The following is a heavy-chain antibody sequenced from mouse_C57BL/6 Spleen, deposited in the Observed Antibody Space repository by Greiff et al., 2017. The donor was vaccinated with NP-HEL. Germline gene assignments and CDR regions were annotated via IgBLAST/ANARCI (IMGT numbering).Heavy chain of an antibody. V-gene: IGHV5-12*01. CDR3: ARHGGTRYFDV. CDR1: GFTFSDYY. J-gene: IGHJ1*01. CDR2: ISNGGGST. D-gene: IGHD3-3*01. Sequence: EVQVVESGGGLVQPGGSLKLSCAASGFTFSDYYMYWVRQTPEKRLEWVAYISNGGGSTYYPDTVKGRFTISRDNAKNTLYLQMSRLKSEDTAMYYCARHGGTRYFDVWGAGTTVTVSS.